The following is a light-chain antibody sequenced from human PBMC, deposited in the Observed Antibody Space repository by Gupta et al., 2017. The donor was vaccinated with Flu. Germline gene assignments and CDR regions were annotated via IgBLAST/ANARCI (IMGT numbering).Light chain of an antibody. J-gene: IGKJ4*01. V-gene: IGKV1-33*01. CDR3: QQEDNLPLT. Sequence: DIQMTQSPSSLSASVGVRVTITCQASQDISNYLNWYQQKPGKAPKLLIYDASNLETGVPSRFSGSGSGTDFTFTISSLQPEDIATYYCQQEDNLPLTFGGGTXVEIK. CDR1: QDISNY. CDR2: DAS.